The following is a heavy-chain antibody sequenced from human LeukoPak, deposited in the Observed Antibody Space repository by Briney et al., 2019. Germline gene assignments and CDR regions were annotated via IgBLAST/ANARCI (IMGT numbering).Heavy chain of an antibody. CDR3: AGPYSGNTDGAFDI. D-gene: IGHD1-26*01. Sequence: ASVKVSCKASGYTFTSYGISWVRQAPGQGLEWMGWISAYNGNTNYAQKLQGRVTMTTDTSTSTAYMELRSLRSDDTAVYYCAGPYSGNTDGAFDIWGQGTMVTVSS. CDR2: ISAYNGNT. V-gene: IGHV1-18*01. CDR1: GYTFTSYG. J-gene: IGHJ3*02.